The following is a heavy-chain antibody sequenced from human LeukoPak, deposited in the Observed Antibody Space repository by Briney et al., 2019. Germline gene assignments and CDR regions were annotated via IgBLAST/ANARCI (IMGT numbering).Heavy chain of an antibody. CDR2: ISGSGDKT. CDR1: GFTFGSYA. D-gene: IGHD3-3*01. J-gene: IGHJ3*02. CDR3: AKRGYTIFGVVTIDAFDI. V-gene: IGHV3-23*01. Sequence: GGSLRLSCAASGFTFGSYAMSWVRQAPGKGLEWVSAISGSGDKTYYAESVKGRFTISRDNSENTLYLQMNSLRAEDTAVYYCAKRGYTIFGVVTIDAFDIWGQGTMVTVSS.